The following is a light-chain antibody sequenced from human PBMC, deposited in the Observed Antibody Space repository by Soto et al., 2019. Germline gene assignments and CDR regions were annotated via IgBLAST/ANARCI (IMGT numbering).Light chain of an antibody. V-gene: IGKV3-11*01. Sequence: EIVLTQSPATLSLSPGERATLSCRASQSVSSYLAWYQQKPGQAPRLLIYDASNRATGIPARFSGSGSGTDFTLTISSLEPEDFAVYYCQQRSNWPLFTFGPGTNVDI. CDR1: QSVSSY. CDR2: DAS. J-gene: IGKJ3*01. CDR3: QQRSNWPLFT.